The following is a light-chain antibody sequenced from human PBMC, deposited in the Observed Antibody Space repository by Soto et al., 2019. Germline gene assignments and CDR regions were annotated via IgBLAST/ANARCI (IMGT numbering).Light chain of an antibody. V-gene: IGKV1-5*01. J-gene: IGKJ5*01. Sequence: DIQMTQYPSTLSASVGDRVTITCRASQSISSWLAWYQQKPGKAPKLLIYDASSLESGVPSRFSGSGSGTEFTLTISSLQPDDFATYYCQQYNSYSLTFGQGTRLEIK. CDR2: DAS. CDR3: QQYNSYSLT. CDR1: QSISSW.